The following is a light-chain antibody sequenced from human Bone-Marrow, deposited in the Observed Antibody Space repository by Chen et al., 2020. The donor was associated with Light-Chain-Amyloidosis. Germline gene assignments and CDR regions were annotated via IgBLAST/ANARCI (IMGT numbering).Light chain of an antibody. J-gene: IGLJ3*02. CDR2: VSD. CDR3: AAWDDSLTGPV. V-gene: IGLV1-47*01. CDR1: SSNIGKNH. Sequence: QSILIQPPSASGTAGQWVTMSCSGTSSNIGKNHVYWYQQFPGMAPKLLIYVSDQRSSGVPDRFSVSKSGISASLAINGLRSEDEADYYCAAWDDSLTGPVFGGGTKLTVL.